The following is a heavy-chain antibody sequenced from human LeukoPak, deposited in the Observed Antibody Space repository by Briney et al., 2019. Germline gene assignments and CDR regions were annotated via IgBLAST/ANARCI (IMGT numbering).Heavy chain of an antibody. CDR3: ASGITIVGVVSHFDY. Sequence: GGSLRLSCAASGFTFSSYWMSWVRQAPGKGLEWVANIKQDGSEKNYVDSVKGRFTISRDNAKNSLYLQMNSLRAEDTAEYYCASGITIVGVVSHFDYWGQGTLVTVSS. CDR2: IKQDGSEK. D-gene: IGHD3-3*01. J-gene: IGHJ4*02. CDR1: GFTFSSYW. V-gene: IGHV3-7*01.